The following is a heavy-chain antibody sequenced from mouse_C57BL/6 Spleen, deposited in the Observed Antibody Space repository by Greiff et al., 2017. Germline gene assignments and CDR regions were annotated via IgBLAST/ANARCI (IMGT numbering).Heavy chain of an antibody. CDR1: GYAFSSYW. V-gene: IGHV1-80*01. CDR2: IYPGDGDT. J-gene: IGHJ2*01. Sequence: VQLQQSGAELVKPGASVKISCKASGYAFSSYWMNWVKQRPGKGLEWIGQIYPGDGDTNYNGKFKGKATLTADKSSSTAYMQLSSLTSEDSAVYFCAGHYYGSSYKDYWGQGTTLTVSS. D-gene: IGHD1-1*01. CDR3: AGHYYGSSYKDY.